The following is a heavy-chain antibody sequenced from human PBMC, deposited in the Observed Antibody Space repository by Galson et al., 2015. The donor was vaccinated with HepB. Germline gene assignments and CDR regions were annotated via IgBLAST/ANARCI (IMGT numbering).Heavy chain of an antibody. V-gene: IGHV3-48*01. CDR2: ISSSSSTI. CDR3: ARGLHYGGKEGIGY. Sequence: SLRLSCAASGFTFSSCSMNWVRQAPGKGLEWVSYISSSSSTICYADSVKGRFTISRDNAKNSLYLQMNSLRAEDTAVYYCARGLHYGGKEGIGYWGQGTLVTVSS. CDR1: GFTFSSCS. J-gene: IGHJ4*02. D-gene: IGHD4-23*01.